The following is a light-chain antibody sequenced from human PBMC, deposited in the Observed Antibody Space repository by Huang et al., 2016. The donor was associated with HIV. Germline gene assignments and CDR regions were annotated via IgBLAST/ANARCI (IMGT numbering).Light chain of an antibody. CDR1: QSVSSN. CDR2: GAS. Sequence: EIVLTQSPATLSVSPGERVTLACRASQSVSSNLAWLQQKPGQAPRLLSYGASSRATGIPVRFSGSGSGTEFTLTISSLQSEDFAFYYCQQYNDWPPDPTFGQGTKLDTK. CDR3: QQYNDWPPDPT. J-gene: IGKJ2*01. V-gene: IGKV3D-15*01.